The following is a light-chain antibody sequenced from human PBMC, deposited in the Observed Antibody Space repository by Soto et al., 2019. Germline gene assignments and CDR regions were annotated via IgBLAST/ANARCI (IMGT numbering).Light chain of an antibody. J-gene: IGKJ4*01. V-gene: IGKV3-11*01. CDR1: QSVSSY. CDR2: DAS. CDR3: QKRSNWPPT. Sequence: EIVLTQSPATLSLSPRERATLSCRASQSVSSYLAWYQQNPCQAPRLLIYDASNRATGIPARFSGSGSGTDFTLTIRSLEPEDFGVYYCQKRSNWPPTFGGGTKVDIK.